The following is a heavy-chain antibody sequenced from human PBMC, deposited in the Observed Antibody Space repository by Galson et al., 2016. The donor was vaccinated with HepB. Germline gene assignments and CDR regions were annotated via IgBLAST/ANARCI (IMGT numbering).Heavy chain of an antibody. CDR3: AKDTQMEYCYSGSCYYYYGMDV. V-gene: IGHV3-43*01. D-gene: IGHD2/OR15-2a*01. J-gene: IGHJ6*02. CDR1: GFTFGDYT. Sequence: SLRLSCAASGFTFGDYTMHWVRQAPGKGLEWVSLISWDGGGTYYADSVKGRFTISRDNSKNCPYLQMNSLKIEDTAFYYCAKDTQMEYCYSGSCYYYYGMDVWGQGTTVTVS. CDR2: ISWDGGGT.